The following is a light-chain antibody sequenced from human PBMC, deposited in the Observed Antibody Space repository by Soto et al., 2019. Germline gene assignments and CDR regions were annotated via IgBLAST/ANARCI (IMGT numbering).Light chain of an antibody. CDR3: QQYYSTPWT. Sequence: DIVMTQSPDSLAVSLGERATINCKSSQSVLYSSNNKNYLAWYQQKPGQPPKLLIYWASTRESGVPDRFSGSGSGTDFTLTISSLQAEDVAVYYCQQYYSTPWTFGQGLTVDI. J-gene: IGKJ1*01. CDR2: WAS. CDR1: QSVLYSSNNKNY. V-gene: IGKV4-1*01.